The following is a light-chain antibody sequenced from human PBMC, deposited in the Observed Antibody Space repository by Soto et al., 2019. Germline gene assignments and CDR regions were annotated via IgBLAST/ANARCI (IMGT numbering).Light chain of an antibody. Sequence: ELVMTQSTATLSVSPGERATRSCRASQSVGSLVAWYQQRPGQAPRLLIYGASTRATGVAARFTGSGSGTEFTLTISSLQTEDFALYYCQQYNNWPITFGPGTRLEIK. CDR3: QQYNNWPIT. V-gene: IGKV3-15*01. CDR2: GAS. CDR1: QSVGSL. J-gene: IGKJ5*01.